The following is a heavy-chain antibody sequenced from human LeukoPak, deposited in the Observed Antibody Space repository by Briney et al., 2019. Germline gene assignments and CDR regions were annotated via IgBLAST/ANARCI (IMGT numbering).Heavy chain of an antibody. CDR3: ARLRSARPGYYYYYYMDV. Sequence: PGGSLRLSCAASGFTFSDYYMSWIRQAPGKGLEWVSYISSSGSTIYYADSVKGRFTISRDNAKNSLYLQMNSLRAEDTAVYYCARLRSARPGYYYYYYMDVWAKGPRSPSP. J-gene: IGHJ6*03. V-gene: IGHV3-11*01. CDR2: ISSSGSTI. CDR1: GFTFSDYY. D-gene: IGHD6-6*01.